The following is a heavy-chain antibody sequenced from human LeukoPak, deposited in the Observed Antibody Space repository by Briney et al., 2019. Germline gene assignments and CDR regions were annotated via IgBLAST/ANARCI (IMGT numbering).Heavy chain of an antibody. J-gene: IGHJ5*02. CDR3: ARDGAKSTTGTRRLFRFDP. Sequence: SSLRVCCKAAGGTFISYAISWVRQAPGQGLEWMGRIIPIFGIANYAQKFQGRVTITADKSTSTAYMELSSLRSEDTAVYYCARDGAKSTTGTRRLFRFDPWGQGTLVTVSS. CDR1: GGTFISYA. D-gene: IGHD1-1*01. CDR2: IIPIFGIA. V-gene: IGHV1-69*04.